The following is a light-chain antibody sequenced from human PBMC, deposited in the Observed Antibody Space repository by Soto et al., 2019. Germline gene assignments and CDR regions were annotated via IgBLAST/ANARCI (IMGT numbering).Light chain of an antibody. V-gene: IGKV1-5*03. CDR1: QSINGW. Sequence: DIQMTQSPSTLSASVGDRVTITCRASQSINGWLAWYQQKPGKAPSVLIYKTSSLESGVPSRFSGSGSGTEFTLTISSLQPDDSATYYCQQYNSYSPTFDQGTKVEIK. CDR3: QQYNSYSPT. CDR2: KTS. J-gene: IGKJ1*01.